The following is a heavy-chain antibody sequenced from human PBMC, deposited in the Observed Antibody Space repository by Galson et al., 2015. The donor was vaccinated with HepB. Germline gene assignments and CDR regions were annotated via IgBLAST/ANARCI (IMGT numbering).Heavy chain of an antibody. CDR1: GFSLSTSGVG. CDR3: AHRRGGGAPFGY. CDR2: IYWDDDK. Sequence: PALVKPTQTLTLTCTFSGFSLSTSGVGVGWIRQPPGKALEWLALIYWDDDKRYSPSLKSRLTITKDTSKNQVVLTMTNMDPVDTATYYCAHRRGGGAPFGYWGQGTLVTVSS. J-gene: IGHJ4*02. D-gene: IGHD3-10*01. V-gene: IGHV2-5*02.